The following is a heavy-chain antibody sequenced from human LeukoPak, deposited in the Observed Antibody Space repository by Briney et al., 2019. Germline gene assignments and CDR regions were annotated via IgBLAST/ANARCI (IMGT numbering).Heavy chain of an antibody. D-gene: IGHD1-26*01. CDR1: GYTFTGYY. CDR2: INPNSGGT. J-gene: IGHJ3*02. V-gene: IGHV1-2*04. CDR3: ATGPNSGSQGAFDI. Sequence: ASVKVSCKASGYTFTGYYMHWVRQAPGQGLEWMGRINPNSGGTNYAQKFQGWVTMTRDTSISTAYMELSRLRSDDTAVYYCATGPNSGSQGAFDIWGQGTMVTVSS.